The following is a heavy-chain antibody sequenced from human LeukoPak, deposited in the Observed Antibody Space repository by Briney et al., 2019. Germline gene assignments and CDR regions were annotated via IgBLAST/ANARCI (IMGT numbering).Heavy chain of an antibody. D-gene: IGHD6-6*01. J-gene: IGHJ6*03. Sequence: GGSLRLSCAASGFTFSSYEMNWVRQAPGKGLEWVSYISSSGSTIYYADSVKGRFTISRDNAKNSLYLQMNSLRAEDTAVYYCARAYSSSSFYYYYYMDVWGKGTTVTVSS. CDR1: GFTFSSYE. CDR3: ARAYSSSSFYYYYYMDV. V-gene: IGHV3-48*03. CDR2: ISSSGSTI.